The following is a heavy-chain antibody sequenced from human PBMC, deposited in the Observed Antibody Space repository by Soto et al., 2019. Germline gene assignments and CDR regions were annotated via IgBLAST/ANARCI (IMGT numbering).Heavy chain of an antibody. V-gene: IGHV4-39*01. CDR2: MYYSGST. Sequence: QLQLQESGPGLVKPSETLSLTCTVSGGYISSSSYYWGWIRQPPGKGLEWIGNMYYSGSTYYNPSLKSRVTIPVDTSKNQFSLKLSSVTAADTAVYYCARHWGRKVFDYLGQGTLVTVSS. D-gene: IGHD3-16*01. CDR1: GGYISSSSYY. CDR3: ARHWGRKVFDY. J-gene: IGHJ4*02.